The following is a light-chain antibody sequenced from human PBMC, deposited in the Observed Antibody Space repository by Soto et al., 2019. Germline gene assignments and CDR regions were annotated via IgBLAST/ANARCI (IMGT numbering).Light chain of an antibody. J-gene: IGKJ3*01. Sequence: EVVLTQAPDTLSLSPGERATLSCRASQTISINYVAWYQQKPGQAPRLLIYSASSRATGIPDRFSGSGSGTQFTRTISRLEPEDFAVYYCQQYGIVFGPGT. CDR1: QTISINY. CDR2: SAS. V-gene: IGKV3-20*01. CDR3: QQYGIV.